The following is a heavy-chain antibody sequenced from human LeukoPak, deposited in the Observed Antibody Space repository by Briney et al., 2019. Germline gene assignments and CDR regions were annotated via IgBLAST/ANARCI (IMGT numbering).Heavy chain of an antibody. D-gene: IGHD6-19*01. CDR1: GFTFSSYS. CDR3: ARDHPSSGWYSLYAFDI. J-gene: IGHJ3*02. CDR2: ISSSSSYI. V-gene: IGHV3-21*01. Sequence: GGSLRLSCAASGFTFSSYSMNWVRQAPGKGLEWVSSISSSSSYIYYADSVKGRFTISRDNAKNSLYLQMNSLRAEDTAVYYCARDHPSSGWYSLYAFDIWGQGTMVTVSS.